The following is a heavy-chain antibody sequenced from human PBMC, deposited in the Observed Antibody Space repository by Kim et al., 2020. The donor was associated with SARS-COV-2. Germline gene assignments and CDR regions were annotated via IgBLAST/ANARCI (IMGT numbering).Heavy chain of an antibody. CDR2: MNPNSGNT. CDR3: AREGRLANSSGCSSPYYYYGMDV. CDR1: GYTFTSYD. Sequence: ASVKVSCKASGYTFTSYDINWVRQATGQGLEWMGWMNPNSGNTGYAQKFQGRITMTRNTSISTAYMELSSLRSEDTAVYYCAREGRLANSSGCSSPYYYYGMDVWGQGTTVTVSS. D-gene: IGHD6-19*01. J-gene: IGHJ6*02. V-gene: IGHV1-8*01.